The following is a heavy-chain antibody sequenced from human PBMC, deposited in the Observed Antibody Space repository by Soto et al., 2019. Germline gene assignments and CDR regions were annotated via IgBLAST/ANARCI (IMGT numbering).Heavy chain of an antibody. D-gene: IGHD3-22*01. Sequence: PGGSLRLSCAASGFTFSSYSMNWVLQAPWKGLEWVSSISSSSSYIYYADSVKGRFTISRDNAKNSLYLQMNSLRAEDTAVYYCARGYHYYDSSGYDKWDAFDIWGQGPMVTVSS. CDR1: GFTFSSYS. CDR3: ARGYHYYDSSGYDKWDAFDI. J-gene: IGHJ3*02. CDR2: ISSSSSYI. V-gene: IGHV3-21*01.